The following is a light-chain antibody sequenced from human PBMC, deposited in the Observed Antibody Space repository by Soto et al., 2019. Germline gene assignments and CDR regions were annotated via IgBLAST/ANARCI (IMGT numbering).Light chain of an antibody. J-gene: IGLJ3*02. V-gene: IGLV2-23*02. Sequence: QSALTQPASVSGSPGHSITISCSGTTSGVGIYNLVSWYQQHPGKAPKLVIDEVDKRPSGVSNRFSGSRSGNTVSLTISRRQSEDEADYFCSSYAGSRLGFGEGTQLTFL. CDR2: EVD. CDR1: TSGVGIYNL. CDR3: SSYAGSRLG.